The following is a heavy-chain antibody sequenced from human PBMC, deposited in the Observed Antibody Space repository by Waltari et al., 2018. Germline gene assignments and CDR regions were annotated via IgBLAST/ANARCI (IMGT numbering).Heavy chain of an antibody. V-gene: IGHV4-38-2*01. D-gene: IGHD7-27*01. CDR3: ATQLGSWTLLDY. Sequence: QVQLQESGPGLVKPSETLSLTCAVSGYSISSGYYWGWIRQPPGKGLAWIGSIYHSGSTYYNPSLKSRVTISVDTSKNQFSLKLSSVTAADTAVYYCATQLGSWTLLDYWGQGTLVTVSS. CDR2: IYHSGST. CDR1: GYSISSGYY. J-gene: IGHJ4*02.